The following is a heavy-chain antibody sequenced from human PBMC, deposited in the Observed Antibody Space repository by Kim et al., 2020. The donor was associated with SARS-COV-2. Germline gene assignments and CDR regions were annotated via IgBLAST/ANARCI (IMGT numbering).Heavy chain of an antibody. V-gene: IGHV1-24*01. Sequence: AQKFQGRVTMTEDTSTDTAYMELSSLRSEDTAVYYCATTYYDSGGYYPFDSWGQGTLVAVSS. CDR3: ATTYYDSGGYYPFDS. J-gene: IGHJ4*02. D-gene: IGHD3-22*01.